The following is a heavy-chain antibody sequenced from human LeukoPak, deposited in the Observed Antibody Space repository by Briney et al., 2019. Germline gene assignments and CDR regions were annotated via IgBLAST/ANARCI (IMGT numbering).Heavy chain of an antibody. D-gene: IGHD2-15*01. Sequence: ASVKVSCKVSGYTLTKLSMHWVRQAPGKGLEWMGGFDPEDGETIYAQKFRGRLTMTEDASTDTAYMELSSLRSEDTAVYYCATPGYCSGGSCYPWGQGTLVTVSS. V-gene: IGHV1-24*01. CDR3: ATPGYCSGGSCYP. J-gene: IGHJ5*02. CDR1: GYTLTKLS. CDR2: FDPEDGET.